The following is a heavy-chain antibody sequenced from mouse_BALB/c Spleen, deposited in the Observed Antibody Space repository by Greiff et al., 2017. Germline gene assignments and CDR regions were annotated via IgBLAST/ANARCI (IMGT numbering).Heavy chain of an antibody. V-gene: IGHV5-6-5*01. Sequence: EVKLMESGGGLVKPGGSLKLSCAASGFTFSSYAMSWVRQTPEKRLEWVASISSGGSTYYPDSVKGRFTISRDNARNILYLQMSSLRSEDTAMYYCARGLYYYGSSSWYFDVWGAGTTVTVSS. CDR2: ISSGGST. J-gene: IGHJ1*01. CDR1: GFTFSSYA. CDR3: ARGLYYYGSSSWYFDV. D-gene: IGHD1-1*01.